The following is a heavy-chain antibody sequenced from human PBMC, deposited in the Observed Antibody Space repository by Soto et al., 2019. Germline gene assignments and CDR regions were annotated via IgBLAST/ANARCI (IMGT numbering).Heavy chain of an antibody. Sequence: GGSLRLSCTASGFTFSEYGIHWVRQAPGKGLEWVAVISYGGSHKYYAGSVKGRFTISRDDSKNTVYLQMNSLKTDDTAVYYCAKEMFPRTVLDSSSPWGDFWGRGSLVTVSS. V-gene: IGHV3-30*18. D-gene: IGHD2-15*01. J-gene: IGHJ4*02. CDR1: GFTFSEYG. CDR3: AKEMFPRTVLDSSSPWGDF. CDR2: ISYGGSHK.